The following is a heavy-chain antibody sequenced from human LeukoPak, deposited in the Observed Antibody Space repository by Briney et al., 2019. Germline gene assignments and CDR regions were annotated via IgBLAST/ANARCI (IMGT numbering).Heavy chain of an antibody. CDR1: GFTFSSYG. CDR3: AKGGIAAAHDYYYYMDV. V-gene: IGHV3-30*18. D-gene: IGHD6-13*01. CDR2: ISYDGSNK. J-gene: IGHJ6*03. Sequence: GRSLRLSCAASGFTFSSYGMHWVRQAPGKGLEWVAVISYDGSNKYYADSVKGRFTISRDNSKNTLYLQMNSLRAEDTAVYYCAKGGIAAAHDYYYYMDVWGKGTTVTVSS.